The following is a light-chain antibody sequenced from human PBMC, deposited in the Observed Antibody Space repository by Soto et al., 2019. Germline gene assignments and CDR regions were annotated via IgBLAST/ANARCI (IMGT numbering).Light chain of an antibody. CDR2: NAS. Sequence: DIVLTQSPATLSLSPGERATLSCRASQSVSSFLVWYQQKSGQAPRLLIDNASNRATGIPARFSGSGSETDFTLTISSLEPQDSAVYYCQQRSDCPLTFGGGTKVEIK. CDR1: QSVSSF. CDR3: QQRSDCPLT. V-gene: IGKV3-11*01. J-gene: IGKJ4*01.